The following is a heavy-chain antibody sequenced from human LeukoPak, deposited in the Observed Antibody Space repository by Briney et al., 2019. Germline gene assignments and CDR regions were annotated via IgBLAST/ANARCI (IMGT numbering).Heavy chain of an antibody. CDR2: MNHRGST. V-gene: IGHV4-34*01. D-gene: IGHD1-26*01. CDR3: TRGRGSFDDY. CDR1: GGSFSGYY. Sequence: SETLSLTCAVSGGSFSGYYWSWIRQPPGKGLEWIGEMNHRGSTNHNPSLKSRVSISVDKNQFSLKLTSVTAADTAVYYCTRGRGSFDDYWGQGTLVTVSS. J-gene: IGHJ4*02.